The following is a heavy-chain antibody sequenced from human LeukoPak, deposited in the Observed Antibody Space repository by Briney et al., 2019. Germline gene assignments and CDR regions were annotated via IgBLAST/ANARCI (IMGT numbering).Heavy chain of an antibody. CDR1: GFPFNAYW. CDR3: MGYNWFDP. Sequence: GGSLRLSCAASGFPFNAYWMTWVRQAPGKGPEWVAVISHDGSNKYYADSVKGRFTISRDNSKNTLYLQMNSLRIEDTAVYYCMGYNWFDPWGQGTLVTVSS. V-gene: IGHV3-30*03. CDR2: ISHDGSNK. J-gene: IGHJ5*02. D-gene: IGHD3-16*01.